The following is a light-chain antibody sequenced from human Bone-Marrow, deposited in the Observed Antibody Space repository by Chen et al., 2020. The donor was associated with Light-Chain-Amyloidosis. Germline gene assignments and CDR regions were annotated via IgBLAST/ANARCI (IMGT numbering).Light chain of an antibody. CDR2: WAS. V-gene: IGKV4-1*01. CDR3: QQYYNTPYT. CDR1: QNLLCSSNNKNY. J-gene: IGKJ2*01. Sequence: DIVMTQSPDSLAVSLGERATINCKSSQNLLCSSNNKNYLAWYQQKSGQPPKLLIYWASARESGVADRFSGGGSGTDFTLTISTLQAEDVAVYYCQQYYNTPYTFGQGTKLEIK.